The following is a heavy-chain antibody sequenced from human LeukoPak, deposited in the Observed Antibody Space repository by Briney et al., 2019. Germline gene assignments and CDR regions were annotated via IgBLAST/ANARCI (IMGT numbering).Heavy chain of an antibody. CDR2: INPNSGGT. CDR1: GYTFTGYY. V-gene: IGHV1-2*06. D-gene: IGHD2-2*01. CDR3: ARDLCSSTSCSNWFDP. J-gene: IGHJ5*02. Sequence: ASVKVSCKASGYTFTGYYMHWVRQAPGQGLEWMGRINPNSGGTNYAQKFQGRVTMTRDTSISTAYMELSRLRSDDTAVYYCARDLCSSTSCSNWFDPWGQGTLVTVSS.